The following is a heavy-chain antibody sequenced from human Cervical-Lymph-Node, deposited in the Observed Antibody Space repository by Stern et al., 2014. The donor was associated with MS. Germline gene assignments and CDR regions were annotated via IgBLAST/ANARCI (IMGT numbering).Heavy chain of an antibody. V-gene: IGHV3-74*01. J-gene: IGHJ3*02. CDR3: AREYSSSSGRSFDI. CDR2: SNTDGTNI. D-gene: IGHD6-6*01. Sequence: EVQLVESGGGLVQPGGSLRLSCAASGFTLSTYWMHWVRQIPGKGLVLVSRSNTDGTNITYADSVKGRFAVSRDNPNNTLYLQMNSLRAEDTAVYYCAREYSSSSGRSFDIWDQGTMVTVSS. CDR1: GFTLSTYW.